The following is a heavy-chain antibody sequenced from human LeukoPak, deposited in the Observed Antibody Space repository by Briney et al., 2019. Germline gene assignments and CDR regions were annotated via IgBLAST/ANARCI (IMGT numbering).Heavy chain of an antibody. Sequence: ASMKVSCKVSGYTLTELSMHWVRQAPGKGLEWMGGFDPEDGETIYAQKLQGRVTMTEDTSTDTAYMELSSLRSEDTAVYYCATLSGGWAHQRAPYYYYMDVWGKGTTVTISS. J-gene: IGHJ6*03. V-gene: IGHV1-24*01. D-gene: IGHD6-19*01. CDR3: ATLSGGWAHQRAPYYYYMDV. CDR2: FDPEDGET. CDR1: GYTLTELS.